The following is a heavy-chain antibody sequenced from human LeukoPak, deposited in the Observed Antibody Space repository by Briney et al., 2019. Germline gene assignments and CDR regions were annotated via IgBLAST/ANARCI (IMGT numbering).Heavy chain of an antibody. Sequence: SETLSLTCTVSGGSIRSYFWSWIRQSPGKGLEWIGYIYDSGSTNYNPSLASRVTISVDTSKNQFSLRLTSVTAADTAVYYCTRDHGRSIVLQWGQGILVTVSS. J-gene: IGHJ1*01. CDR3: TRDHGRSIVLQ. V-gene: IGHV4-59*12. CDR1: GGSIRSYF. D-gene: IGHD1-26*01. CDR2: IYDSGST.